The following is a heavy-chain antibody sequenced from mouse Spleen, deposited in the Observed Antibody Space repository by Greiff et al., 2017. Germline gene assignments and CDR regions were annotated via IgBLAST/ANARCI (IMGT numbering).Heavy chain of an antibody. V-gene: IGHV1-19*01. CDR3: ARSRDYDYDGWFAY. D-gene: IGHD2-4*01. CDR2: INPYNGGT. Sequence: EVKLQESGPVLVKPGASVKMSCKASGYTFTDYYMNWVKQSHGKSLEWIGVINPYNGGTSYNQKFKGKATLTVDKSSSTAYMELNSLTSEDSAVYYCARSRDYDYDGWFAYWGQGTLVTVSA. J-gene: IGHJ3*01. CDR1: GYTFTDYY.